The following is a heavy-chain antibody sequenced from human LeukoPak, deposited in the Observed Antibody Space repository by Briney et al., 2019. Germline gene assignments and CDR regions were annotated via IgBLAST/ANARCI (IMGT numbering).Heavy chain of an antibody. Sequence: GRSLRLSCAASGFTFDDYAMHWVRQAPGKGLEWVSGISWNSGSIGYADSVKGRFTIPRDNAKNSLYLQMNSLRAEDTALYYCAKDRYYYGSGSYYDMWGQGTLVTVSS. V-gene: IGHV3-9*01. D-gene: IGHD3-10*01. CDR1: GFTFDDYA. J-gene: IGHJ4*02. CDR2: ISWNSGSI. CDR3: AKDRYYYGSGSYYDM.